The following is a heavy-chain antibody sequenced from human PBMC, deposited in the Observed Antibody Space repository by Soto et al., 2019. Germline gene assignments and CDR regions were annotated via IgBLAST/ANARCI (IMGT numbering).Heavy chain of an antibody. CDR1: GDTFTSYY. CDR2: INPSGGST. Sequence: ASVKVSCKASGDTFTSYYMHWVRQAPGQGLEWMGIINPSGGSTSYAQKFQGRVTMTRDTSTSTVYMELSSLRSEDTAVYYCAREYVSVAAAGTRLGDYYYYGMDVWGQGTTVTVSS. CDR3: AREYVSVAAAGTRLGDYYYYGMDV. J-gene: IGHJ6*02. D-gene: IGHD6-13*01. V-gene: IGHV1-46*01.